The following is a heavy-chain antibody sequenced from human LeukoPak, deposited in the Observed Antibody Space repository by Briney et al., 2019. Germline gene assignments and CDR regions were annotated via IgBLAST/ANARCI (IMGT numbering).Heavy chain of an antibody. V-gene: IGHV4-61*02. D-gene: IGHD2/OR15-2a*01. J-gene: IGHJ6*03. Sequence: SQTLSLTCTVSGGAISRGSYCWSLVRQPAGKGLEGSGRIYTSGSTNYNPSLKSRVTISVDTSKNQFSLKLSSVPAADTAVYSSARILMGSPGYYYYYYLDDWSKGTTVTVSS. CDR3: ARILMGSPGYYYYYYLDD. CDR2: IYTSGST. CDR1: GGAISRGSYC.